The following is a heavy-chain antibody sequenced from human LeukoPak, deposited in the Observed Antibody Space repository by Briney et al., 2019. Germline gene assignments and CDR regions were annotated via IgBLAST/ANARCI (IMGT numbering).Heavy chain of an antibody. CDR3: ARERYGMDV. J-gene: IGHJ6*02. CDR1: GLTVNNNY. Sequence: GGSLRLTCTASGLTVNNNYMNWVRQAPGKGLEWVSVIYSGGFTYYVESVKGRFTISRDNSENTLYLQMNNLRAEDTAVYYCARERYGMDVWGHGTTVTVSS. CDR2: IYSGGFT. V-gene: IGHV3-66*01.